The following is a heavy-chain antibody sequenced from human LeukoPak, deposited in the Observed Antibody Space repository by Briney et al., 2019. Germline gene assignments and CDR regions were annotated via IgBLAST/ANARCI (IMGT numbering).Heavy chain of an antibody. D-gene: IGHD3-16*01. J-gene: IGHJ4*02. V-gene: IGHV3-74*03. CDR1: GFTFSSYW. Sequence: AGGSLRLSCAASGFTFSSYWMHWVRQAPGKGLVWVSRIDNDGSGITYADSVEGRFTSSRDNAKNTLYLQMSSLRADDTAVYYCVRGEFGPNNWGQGTLVTVSS. CDR2: IDNDGSGI. CDR3: VRGEFGPNN.